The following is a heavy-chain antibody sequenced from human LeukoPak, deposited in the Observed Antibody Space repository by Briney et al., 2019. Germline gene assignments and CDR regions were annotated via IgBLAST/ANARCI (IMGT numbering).Heavy chain of an antibody. Sequence: GASVKVSCKASGGTFSSYAISWVRQAPGQGLEWMGGIIPIFGTANYAQKFQGRVTITADESTSTAYMELSSLRSEDTAVYYCARYRIAAAGDNWFDPWGQGTLVTVSS. V-gene: IGHV1-69*13. CDR3: ARYRIAAAGDNWFDP. CDR1: GGTFSSYA. CDR2: IIPIFGTA. D-gene: IGHD6-13*01. J-gene: IGHJ5*02.